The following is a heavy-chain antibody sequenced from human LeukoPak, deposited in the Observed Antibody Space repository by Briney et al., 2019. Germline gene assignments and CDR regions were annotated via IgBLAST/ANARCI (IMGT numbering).Heavy chain of an antibody. Sequence: GGSLRLSCAASGFTVSSNYMSWVRQAPGRGLEWVSVISGGDSTYYADSVKGRFSISRDNSKNTVSLQMNSLRVEDTAVYYCARLPGRTSVTYFDYWGQGTLVTVSS. D-gene: IGHD4-17*01. V-gene: IGHV3-66*01. J-gene: IGHJ4*02. CDR2: ISGGDST. CDR1: GFTVSSNY. CDR3: ARLPGRTSVTYFDY.